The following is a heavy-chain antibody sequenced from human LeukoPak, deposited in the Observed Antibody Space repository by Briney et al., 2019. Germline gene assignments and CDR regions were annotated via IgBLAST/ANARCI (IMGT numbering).Heavy chain of an antibody. V-gene: IGHV4-59*01. J-gene: IGHJ3*02. Sequence: PSETLSLTCTVSGGSISSYYWSWIRQSPGKGLEWIGYIYYSGSTNYNPSLKSRVTISVDTSKNQFSLKLSSVTTADTAVYYCARVLRSGRAFDIWGQGTMVTVSS. CDR3: ARVLRSGRAFDI. CDR1: GGSISSYY. CDR2: IYYSGST. D-gene: IGHD1-1*01.